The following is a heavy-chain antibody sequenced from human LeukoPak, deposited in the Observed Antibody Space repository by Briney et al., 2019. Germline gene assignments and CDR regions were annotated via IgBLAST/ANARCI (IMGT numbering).Heavy chain of an antibody. CDR1: GSSLDNYA. CDR3: AGDPSVGSTWYHYVDV. CDR2: ISRSSLAI. V-gene: IGHV3-48*04. J-gene: IGHJ6*03. D-gene: IGHD6-13*01. Sequence: GGSLRLSCEASGSSLDNYAMSWVRQAPGKGLEYIAYISRSSLAINYAEPVRGRFIVSRDNARNSLYLQMNGLRADDTAVYHCAGDPSVGSTWYHYVDVWGKGTTVTVSS.